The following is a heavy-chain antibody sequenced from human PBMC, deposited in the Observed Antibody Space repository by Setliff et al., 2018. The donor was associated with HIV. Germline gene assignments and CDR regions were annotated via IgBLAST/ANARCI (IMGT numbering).Heavy chain of an antibody. J-gene: IGHJ4*02. CDR3: ARGGLIGSGGYYNVPLDF. CDR2: INGHNADT. D-gene: IGHD3-10*01. V-gene: IGHV1-18*01. Sequence: GASVKVSCKASGYRFTSYVINWVRQAPGQGLEWMGCINGHNADTNYSQRFHDRVTMHTDTSTSTAFMELRSLRSDDTAVYYCARGGLIGSGGYYNVPLDFWGQGTRVTVSS. CDR1: GYRFTSYV.